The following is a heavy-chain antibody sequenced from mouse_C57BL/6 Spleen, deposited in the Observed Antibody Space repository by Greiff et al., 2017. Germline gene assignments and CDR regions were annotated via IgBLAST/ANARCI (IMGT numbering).Heavy chain of an antibody. J-gene: IGHJ4*01. CDR1: GYTFTDYS. CDR2: IGPGSGST. D-gene: IGHD1-1*01. V-gene: IGHV1-77*01. Sequence: VKLVESGAELVKPGASVKISCTASGYTFTDYSINWVHQRPGQGLEWVARIGPGSGSTYYNEKFKGKATLTAYKSSSAAYMQLSSLTSEDSAVYFCARYETTVVDYYARDYWGQGTSVTVSS. CDR3: ARYETTVVDYYARDY.